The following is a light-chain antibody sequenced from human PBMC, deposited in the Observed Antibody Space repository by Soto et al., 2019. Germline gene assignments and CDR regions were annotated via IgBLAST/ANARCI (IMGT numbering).Light chain of an antibody. CDR2: ATS. Sequence: DIQMTQSPSSLSASVGDRVTITCRASQDISNSLAWYQQKPGEVPKVLIYATSILQSGVPARFSGSGSGTDFTLTISSLQPVYVATYYCQNYNSAPLTFGGGTKVEI. J-gene: IGKJ4*01. CDR1: QDISNS. CDR3: QNYNSAPLT. V-gene: IGKV1-27*01.